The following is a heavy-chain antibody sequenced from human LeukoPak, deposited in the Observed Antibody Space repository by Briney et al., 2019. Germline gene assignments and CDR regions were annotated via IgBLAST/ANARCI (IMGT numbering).Heavy chain of an antibody. J-gene: IGHJ4*02. CDR2: ISGSGGST. D-gene: IGHD3-10*01. CDR3: AKDADYYGSGSYPH. V-gene: IGHV3-23*01. Sequence: GGSLRLSCAASGFTFDDYAMSWVRQAPGKGLEWVSPISGSGGSTYYADSVKGRFTISRDNSKNTLYLQMNSLRAEDTAVYYCAKDADYYGSGSYPHWGQGTLVTVSS. CDR1: GFTFDDYA.